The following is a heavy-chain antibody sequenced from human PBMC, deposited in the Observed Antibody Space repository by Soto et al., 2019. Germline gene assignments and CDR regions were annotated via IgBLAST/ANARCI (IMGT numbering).Heavy chain of an antibody. Sequence: QITLKESGPPLVKPTQTLTLICTFSGFSLTTNGEGVGWIRQPPGKALEWLALIYWDDDVRYSPSLKSRLTITKDTSKNQVVLTMTNMDPVDTATYYCAHRGDSSGEGLDAFDIWGQGTMVTVSS. J-gene: IGHJ3*02. CDR1: GFSLTTNGEG. D-gene: IGHD3-22*01. CDR3: AHRGDSSGEGLDAFDI. CDR2: IYWDDDV. V-gene: IGHV2-5*02.